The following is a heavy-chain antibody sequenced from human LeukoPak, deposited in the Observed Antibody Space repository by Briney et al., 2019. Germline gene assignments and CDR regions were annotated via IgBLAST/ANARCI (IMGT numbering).Heavy chain of an antibody. Sequence: SETLSLTCAVYGGSFSGYYWSWIRQPPGKGLEWIGEINHSGSTNYNPSLKSRVTISVDTSKNQFSLKLSSVTAADTAVYYCARLDLWFGEDGDYWGQGTLVTVSS. CDR3: ARLDLWFGEDGDY. V-gene: IGHV4-34*01. J-gene: IGHJ4*02. CDR1: GGSFSGYY. D-gene: IGHD3-10*01. CDR2: INHSGST.